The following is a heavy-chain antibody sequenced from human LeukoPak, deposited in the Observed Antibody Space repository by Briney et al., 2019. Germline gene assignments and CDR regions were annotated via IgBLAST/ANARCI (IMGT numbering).Heavy chain of an antibody. CDR1: GFSFSSYW. CDR2: IKQNGREI. V-gene: IGHV3-7*03. CDR3: ARVGIAAAGHNWFDP. D-gene: IGHD6-13*01. J-gene: IGHJ5*02. Sequence: PGGSLRLSCAASGFSFSSYWMSWVRQAPGKGLEWVANIKQNGREIYYVDSVRGRFTISRDNAKNSLYLQMNSLRAEDTAVYYCARVGIAAAGHNWFDPWGQGTLVTVSS.